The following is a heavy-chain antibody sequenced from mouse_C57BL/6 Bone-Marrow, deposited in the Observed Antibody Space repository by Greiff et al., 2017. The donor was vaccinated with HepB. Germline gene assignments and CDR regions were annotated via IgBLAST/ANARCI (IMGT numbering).Heavy chain of an antibody. D-gene: IGHD1-1*01. Sequence: VQLQQPGAELVMPGASVKLSCKASGYTFTSYWMHWVKQRPGQGLEWIGEIDPSDSYTTYNQKVKGKSTLTVDKSSSKAYMQLSSLTSEDSAVYYCALLRGYFDYWGQGTTLTVSS. J-gene: IGHJ2*01. CDR3: ALLRGYFDY. V-gene: IGHV1-69*01. CDR1: GYTFTSYW. CDR2: IDPSDSYT.